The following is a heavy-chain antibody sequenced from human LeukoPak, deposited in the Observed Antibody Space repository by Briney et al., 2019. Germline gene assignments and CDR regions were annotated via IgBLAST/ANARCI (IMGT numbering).Heavy chain of an antibody. D-gene: IGHD6-25*01. J-gene: IGHJ3*01. Sequence: GGSLRLSCAASGIIFSNYWMHWVRQAPGKGLVWVSRINRDGSSTSYADSVKGRFTISRDNAKNTLYLQMNSLRVEDTGIYYCARDEIPSGTWGQGTMVIVSS. V-gene: IGHV3-74*01. CDR3: ARDEIPSGT. CDR1: GIIFSNYW. CDR2: INRDGSST.